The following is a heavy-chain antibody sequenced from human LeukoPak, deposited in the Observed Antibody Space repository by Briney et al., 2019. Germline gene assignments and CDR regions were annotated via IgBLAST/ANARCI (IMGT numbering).Heavy chain of an antibody. CDR1: GFTFSSYA. CDR3: ARKAGYYYGSGDY. CDR2: IGGSGGNS. Sequence: PGGSLRLSCAASGFTFSSYAMSWVRQAPGKGLEWVSGIGGSGGNSYYADSVKGRVTISRNNSKNTLYLQMNSLRAEDTAVYYCARKAGYYYGSGDYWGQGTLVTVSS. D-gene: IGHD3-10*01. V-gene: IGHV3-23*01. J-gene: IGHJ4*02.